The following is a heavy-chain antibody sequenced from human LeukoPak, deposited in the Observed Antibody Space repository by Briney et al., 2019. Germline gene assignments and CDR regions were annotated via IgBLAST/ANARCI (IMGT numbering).Heavy chain of an antibody. V-gene: IGHV1-2*02. Sequence: LGASVNVSCEASGYTFTGYYMHWVRQAPGPGVEWMGWINPNSGGTNYSQKFQARVTMTRDTSISTAYMELSRLRSDDTAVYYCARDQKDYYDSSGYDYWGQGTLVPVSP. D-gene: IGHD3-22*01. CDR2: INPNSGGT. CDR1: GYTFTGYY. CDR3: ARDQKDYYDSSGYDY. J-gene: IGHJ4*02.